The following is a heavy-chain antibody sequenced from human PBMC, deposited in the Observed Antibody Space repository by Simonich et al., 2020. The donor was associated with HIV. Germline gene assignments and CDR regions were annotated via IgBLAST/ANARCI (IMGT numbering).Heavy chain of an antibody. Sequence: QVQLQQWGAGLLKPSETLSLTCAVYGGSFINYYWSWIRQPPGKGLEWIGEVNHREIAKYSGSHKSRGTISVDPSRNHISRKLNSVTAADTAVYYCARHMCSVISCSEGYNWFDPWGQGTLVTVSS. CDR3: ARHMCSVISCSEGYNWFDP. CDR1: GGSFINYY. J-gene: IGHJ5*02. D-gene: IGHD2-2*01. CDR2: VNHREIA. V-gene: IGHV4-34*01.